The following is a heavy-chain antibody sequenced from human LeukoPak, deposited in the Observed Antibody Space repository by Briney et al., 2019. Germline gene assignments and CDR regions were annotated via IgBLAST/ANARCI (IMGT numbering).Heavy chain of an antibody. D-gene: IGHD3-22*01. CDR1: GGTFSSYA. CDR2: IIPIFGTA. Sequence: SVKVSCKASGGTFSSYAISWVRQAPGQGLEWMGGIIPIFGTANYAQKFRGRVTITADESTSTAYMELSSLRSEDTAVYYCARDLLSFYDSSGSGYWGQGTLVTVSS. CDR3: ARDLLSFYDSSGSGY. J-gene: IGHJ4*02. V-gene: IGHV1-69*13.